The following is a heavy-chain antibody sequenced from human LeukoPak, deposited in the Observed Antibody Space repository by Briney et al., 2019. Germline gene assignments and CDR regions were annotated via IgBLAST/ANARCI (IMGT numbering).Heavy chain of an antibody. Sequence: SETLSLTCTVSGGFISSSSYYWGWIRQPPGKGLEWIGSIYYSGSTYYNPSLKSRVTISVDTSKNQFSLKLSSVTAADTAVYYCARVGRIAAAGNDYYYGMDVWGQGTTVTVSS. CDR1: GGFISSSSYY. D-gene: IGHD6-13*01. J-gene: IGHJ6*02. CDR3: ARVGRIAAAGNDYYYGMDV. V-gene: IGHV4-39*01. CDR2: IYYSGST.